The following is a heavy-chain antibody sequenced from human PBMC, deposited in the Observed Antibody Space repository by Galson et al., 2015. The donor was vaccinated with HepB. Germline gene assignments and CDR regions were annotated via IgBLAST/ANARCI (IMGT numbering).Heavy chain of an antibody. CDR2: ISGSGGST. CDR1: GFNFSSYA. CDR3: AKRTQNGRGYDFWSGYTDSPYYYYGMDV. D-gene: IGHD3-3*01. J-gene: IGHJ6*02. V-gene: IGHV3-23*01. Sequence: SLRLSCATSGFNFSSYAMSWVRQAPGKGLEWVSAISGSGGSTYYADSVKGRFTISRDNSKNTLYLQMNSLRAEDTAVYYCAKRTQNGRGYDFWSGYTDSPYYYYGMDVWGQGALVTVSS.